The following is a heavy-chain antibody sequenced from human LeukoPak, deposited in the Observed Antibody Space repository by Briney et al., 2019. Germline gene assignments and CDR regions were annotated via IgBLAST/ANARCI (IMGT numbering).Heavy chain of an antibody. Sequence: ASVKVSCKASGYTFTSYGISWVRQAPGQGLEGMGWISAYNGNTNYAQKLQGRVTMTTDTSTSTPYMELRSLRSDDTSVYYCARRHSSGWFPTDYYYYMDVWGKGTTVTVSS. D-gene: IGHD6-19*01. CDR2: ISAYNGNT. CDR3: ARRHSSGWFPTDYYYYMDV. V-gene: IGHV1-18*01. J-gene: IGHJ6*03. CDR1: GYTFTSYG.